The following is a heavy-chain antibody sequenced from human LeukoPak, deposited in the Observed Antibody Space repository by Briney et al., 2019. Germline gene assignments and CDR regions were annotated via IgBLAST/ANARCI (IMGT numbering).Heavy chain of an antibody. J-gene: IGHJ4*02. CDR2: ISADSATT. Sequence: GGSLRLSCAASGFTVSSNYMSWVRQAPGKGLEWVSVISADSATTFYADSVKGRFTISRDNAKNTVFLQMSSLRAEDTALYYCARKSASGNYPLDYWGQGTLVTVSS. CDR1: GFTVSSNY. V-gene: IGHV3-53*01. CDR3: ARKSASGNYPLDY. D-gene: IGHD3-10*01.